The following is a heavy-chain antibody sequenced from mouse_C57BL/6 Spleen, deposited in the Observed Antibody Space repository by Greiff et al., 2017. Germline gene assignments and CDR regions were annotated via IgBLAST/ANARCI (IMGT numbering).Heavy chain of an antibody. D-gene: IGHD1-3*01. CDR1: GYTFTSYW. CDR2: IDPSDSET. J-gene: IGHJ1*03. CDR3: ARGGSSYWYFDV. Sequence: QVQLQQPGAELVRPGSSVKLSCKASGYTFTSYWMHWVKQRPIQGLEWIGNIDPSDSETHYNQKFKDKATLTVDKSSSAAYMQLSSLTSEDSAVYCCARGGSSYWYFDVWGTGTTVTVSS. V-gene: IGHV1-52*01.